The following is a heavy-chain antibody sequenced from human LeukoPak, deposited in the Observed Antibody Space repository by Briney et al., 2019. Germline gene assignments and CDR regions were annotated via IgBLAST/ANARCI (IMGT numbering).Heavy chain of an antibody. D-gene: IGHD4-17*01. V-gene: IGHV3-66*01. CDR3: ARDGTYGDYYYYYMDV. CDR2: IYSGGST. J-gene: IGHJ6*03. Sequence: QTGGSLRLSCAASEFSVGSNYMTWVRQAPGKGLEWVSLIYSGGSTYYADSVKGRFTISRDNSKNTLYLQMNSLRAEDTAVYYCARDGTYGDYYYYYMDVWGKGTTVTVSS. CDR1: EFSVGSNY.